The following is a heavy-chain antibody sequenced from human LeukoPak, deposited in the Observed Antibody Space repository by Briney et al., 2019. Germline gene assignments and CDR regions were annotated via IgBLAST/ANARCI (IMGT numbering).Heavy chain of an antibody. CDR3: ARDGEYSGSYYFDY. V-gene: IGHV1-18*01. CDR2: ISAYNGNT. Sequence: EASVKVSCKASGYTFTSYGISWVRQAPGQGLEWMGWISAYNGNTNYAQKLQGRVTMTTDTSTSTAYMELRSLRSDDTAVYYCARDGEYSGSYYFDYWGQGTLVTVSS. J-gene: IGHJ4*02. CDR1: GYTFTSYG. D-gene: IGHD1-26*01.